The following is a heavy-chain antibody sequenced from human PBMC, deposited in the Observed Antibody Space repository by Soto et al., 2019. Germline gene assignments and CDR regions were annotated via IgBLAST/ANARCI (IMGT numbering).Heavy chain of an antibody. J-gene: IGHJ1*01. V-gene: IGHV3-7*01. Sequence: EVQLVESGGGLVQPGGSLRLSCAASGFTFSSYWMSWVRQAPGKGLEWVANIKQDGSEKYYVDSVKGRFTISRDNAKNSLYLQMNSLRAEDTAVYYCARDMIDYYDSSGYYPGAYFQHWGQGTLVTVSS. CDR1: GFTFSSYW. D-gene: IGHD3-22*01. CDR3: ARDMIDYYDSSGYYPGAYFQH. CDR2: IKQDGSEK.